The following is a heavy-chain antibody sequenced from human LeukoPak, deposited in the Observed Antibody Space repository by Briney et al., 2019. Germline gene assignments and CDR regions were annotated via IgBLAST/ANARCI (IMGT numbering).Heavy chain of an antibody. Sequence: GGSLRLSCEASGFTFSSYGMNWVRQAPGKGLEWVSAISNNGGYTYYADSVQGRFTISRDNSKSTLCLQMNSLRAEDTAVYYCAKQLGYCSDGSCYFPYWGQGTLVTVSS. J-gene: IGHJ4*02. D-gene: IGHD2-15*01. CDR3: AKQLGYCSDGSCYFPY. V-gene: IGHV3-23*01. CDR2: ISNNGGYT. CDR1: GFTFSSYG.